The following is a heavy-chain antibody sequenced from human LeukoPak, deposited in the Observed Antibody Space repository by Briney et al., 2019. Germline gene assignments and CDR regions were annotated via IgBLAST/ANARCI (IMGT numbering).Heavy chain of an antibody. Sequence: PGGSLRLSCAASGFTFSSYSMNWVRQAPGKGLEWVSSISSSSSYIYQADSVKGRFTISRDNAKNSLYLQMNSLRAEDTAVYYCARDHGWELYYFDYWGQGTLVTVSS. CDR3: ARDHGWELYYFDY. V-gene: IGHV3-21*01. CDR1: GFTFSSYS. D-gene: IGHD1-26*01. J-gene: IGHJ4*02. CDR2: ISSSSSYI.